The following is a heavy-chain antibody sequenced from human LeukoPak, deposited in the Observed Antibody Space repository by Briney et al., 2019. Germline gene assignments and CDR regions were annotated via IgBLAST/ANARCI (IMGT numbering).Heavy chain of an antibody. CDR1: GITLSSYA. CDR2: ISRSGST. V-gene: IGHV3-23*01. CDR3: AKGYDFWSGSSMGFFDY. J-gene: IGHJ4*02. D-gene: IGHD3-3*01. Sequence: PGGSLRLSCAASGITLSSYAVSWVRQAPGKGLECVSTISRSGSTYYADSVKGRFTISRDNSKNTLYLQMNGLRAEDTAVYYCAKGYDFWSGSSMGFFDYWGQGTLVTVSS.